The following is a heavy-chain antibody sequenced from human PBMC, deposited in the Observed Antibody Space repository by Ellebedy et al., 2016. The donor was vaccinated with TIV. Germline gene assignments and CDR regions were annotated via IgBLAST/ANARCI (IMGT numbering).Heavy chain of an antibody. J-gene: IGHJ4*02. Sequence: GSLRLSCAVYGGSFSGYYWSWIRQPPGKGLEWIGEINHSGSTNYNPSLKSRVTISVDTSKNQFSLKMTSVTAADTAVYYCARVRPLQFLGEAYFDYWGQGTLVTVSS. CDR3: ARVRPLQFLGEAYFDY. D-gene: IGHD3-3*01. CDR2: INHSGST. V-gene: IGHV4-34*01. CDR1: GGSFSGYY.